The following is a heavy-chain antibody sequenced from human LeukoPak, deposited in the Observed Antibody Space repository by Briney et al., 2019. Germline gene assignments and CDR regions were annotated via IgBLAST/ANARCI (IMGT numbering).Heavy chain of an antibody. CDR3: ATLETTGYSSSWDAFDI. CDR2: INPSGGST. CDR1: GYTFTSYY. D-gene: IGHD6-13*01. Sequence: ASVKVSCKASGYTFTSYYMHWVRQAPGQGLEWMGIINPSGGSTSYAQKFQGRVTMTRDTSTSTVYMELSSLRSEDTAVYYCATLETTGYSSSWDAFDIWGQGTMVTVSS. J-gene: IGHJ3*02. V-gene: IGHV1-46*01.